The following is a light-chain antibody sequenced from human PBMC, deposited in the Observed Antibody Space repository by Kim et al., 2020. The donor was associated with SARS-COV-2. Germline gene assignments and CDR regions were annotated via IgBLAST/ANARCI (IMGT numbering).Light chain of an antibody. CDR2: GAS. V-gene: IGKV1-17*01. Sequence: ASVGDRVTSTCRASQGIRNDLGWYQQNPGRAPKRLIYGASSLQNGVPSRFSGSGSETEFTLTISSVQPEDFATYFCLQHSTYPITFGQGTRLDIK. J-gene: IGKJ5*01. CDR1: QGIRND. CDR3: LQHSTYPIT.